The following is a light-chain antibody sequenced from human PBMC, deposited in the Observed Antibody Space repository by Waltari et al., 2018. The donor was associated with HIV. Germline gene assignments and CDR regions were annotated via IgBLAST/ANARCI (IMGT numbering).Light chain of an antibody. CDR1: SSNIGTNG. V-gene: IGLV1-44*01. Sequence: QSVLTQPPSASGTPGQRVTISCSGSSSNIGTNGVSWFQQLPGTAPKLLILTNNQRLSGVPDRFSGSKSGTSASLTIGGLRSEDEADYFCAAWDDSLIGLVFGTGTKVTVL. J-gene: IGLJ1*01. CDR2: TNN. CDR3: AAWDDSLIGLV.